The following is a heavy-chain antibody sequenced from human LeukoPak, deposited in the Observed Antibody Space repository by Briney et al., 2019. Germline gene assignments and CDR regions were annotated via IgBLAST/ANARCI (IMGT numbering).Heavy chain of an antibody. V-gene: IGHV3-21*04. Sequence: KSGGSLRLSCAASGFTFSSYSMNWVRQAPGKGLEWVSSISSSSSYIYYADSVKGRFTISRDNAKNSLYLHMNSLRAEDTAVYYCARDRSGFRGYSYYGMDVWGQGTTVTVSS. CDR1: GFTFSSYS. J-gene: IGHJ6*02. CDR2: ISSSSSYI. D-gene: IGHD6-19*01. CDR3: ARDRSGFRGYSYYGMDV.